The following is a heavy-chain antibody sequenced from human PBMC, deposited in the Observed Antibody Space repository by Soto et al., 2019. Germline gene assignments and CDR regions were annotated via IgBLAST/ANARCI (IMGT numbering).Heavy chain of an antibody. CDR3: ARDGRVSFYYYGMDV. Sequence: QVLLVQSGAEVKRPGASVKVSCKASGYTFSNYGITWVRQAPGHGLEWLGWVTAFNGDTNYAQNVQDRVTLTTDTSTETAYMELRSLRPDDTAVYSCARDGRVSFYYYGMDVWGQGTTVTVSS. V-gene: IGHV1-18*01. CDR2: VTAFNGDT. J-gene: IGHJ6*02. CDR1: GYTFSNYG.